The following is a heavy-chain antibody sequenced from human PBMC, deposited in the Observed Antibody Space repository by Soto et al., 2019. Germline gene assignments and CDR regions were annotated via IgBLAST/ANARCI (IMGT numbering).Heavy chain of an antibody. CDR1: GYTFTSYY. V-gene: IGHV1-46*01. CDR2: INPSGGST. D-gene: IGHD3-3*02. Sequence: ASVKVSCKASGYTFTSYYMHWVRQAPGQGLEWMGIINPSGGSTSYAQKFQGRVTMTRDTSITTAYLHWSNLQASDTATYYCARHFSPDSPEYYYYGMDVWGQGTTVTVSS. J-gene: IGHJ6*02. CDR3: ARHFSPDSPEYYYYGMDV.